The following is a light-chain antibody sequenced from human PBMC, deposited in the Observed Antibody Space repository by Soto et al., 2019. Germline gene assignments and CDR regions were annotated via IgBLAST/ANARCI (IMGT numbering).Light chain of an antibody. Sequence: EIVLTQSPGTLSLSPGERATLSCRASQSVSSSYLAWYQQKPGQAPRLLIYGASSRATGLPDRFSGSGSGTDFTLTINRLEPEDFAVYYCQQSGSSPYTFGQGTKLEIK. CDR3: QQSGSSPYT. J-gene: IGKJ2*01. CDR2: GAS. CDR1: QSVSSSY. V-gene: IGKV3-20*01.